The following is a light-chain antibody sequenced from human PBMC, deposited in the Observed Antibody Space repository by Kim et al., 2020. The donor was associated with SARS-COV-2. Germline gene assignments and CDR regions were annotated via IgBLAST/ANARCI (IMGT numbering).Light chain of an antibody. CDR2: QDT. J-gene: IGLJ3*02. CDR1: KLADKY. V-gene: IGLV3-1*01. Sequence: SYELTQPPSLSVSPGQTATITCSGHKLADKYVFWYQQKSGQSPVLVIYQDTKRPARIPERFSGSSSGHTASLTISGPQAMDEAEYYCQAWDSSTAVFGGG. CDR3: QAWDSSTAV.